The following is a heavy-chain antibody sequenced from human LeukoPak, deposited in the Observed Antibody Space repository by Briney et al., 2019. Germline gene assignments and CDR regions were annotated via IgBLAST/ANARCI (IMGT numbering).Heavy chain of an antibody. D-gene: IGHD3-10*01. CDR2: INYGGTT. J-gene: IGHJ4*02. CDR1: GGSISSSNYY. V-gene: IGHV4-39*01. Sequence: PSETLSLTCTVSGGSISSSNYYWSWIRQPPGKELEWIASINYGGTTYYNPSLKSRVTISVDTSKNQFSLRLSSVTAADTAVYFCARYVVFGSGRFYFDYWGQGSLVSVSS. CDR3: ARYVVFGSGRFYFDY.